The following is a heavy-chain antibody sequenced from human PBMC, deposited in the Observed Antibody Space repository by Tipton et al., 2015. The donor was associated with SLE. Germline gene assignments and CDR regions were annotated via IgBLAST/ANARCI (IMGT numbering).Heavy chain of an antibody. V-gene: IGHV4-34*01. CDR2: INHSGST. Sequence: TLSLTCAVYGGSFSAYYWSWIRQPPGKGLEWIGEINHSGSTYYNPSLKSRVTISVDTSKNQFSLKLSSVTAADTAVYYCARDQAVTSPSFYYGMDVWGQGTTVNVSS. CDR3: ARDQAVTSPSFYYGMDV. CDR1: GGSFSAYY. J-gene: IGHJ6*02. D-gene: IGHD4-17*01.